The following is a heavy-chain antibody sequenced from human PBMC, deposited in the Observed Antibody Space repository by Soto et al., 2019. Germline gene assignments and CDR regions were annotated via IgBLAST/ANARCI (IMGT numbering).Heavy chain of an antibody. Sequence: SETLSLTCTVSGGSITNYYWSWIRQPPGKGLERIGYIFYSGSTNYNPSLKSRVTISIDTSKNQFSLKLSSVTAAATTGYYCGRGLYNDSGGFEGGGMDVWGQGTTVTVS. J-gene: IGHJ6*02. CDR2: IFYSGST. CDR3: GRGLYNDSGGFEGGGMDV. D-gene: IGHD3-22*01. V-gene: IGHV4-59*08. CDR1: GGSITNYY.